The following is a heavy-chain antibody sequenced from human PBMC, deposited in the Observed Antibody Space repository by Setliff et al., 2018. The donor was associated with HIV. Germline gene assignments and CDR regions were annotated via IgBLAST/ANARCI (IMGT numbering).Heavy chain of an antibody. V-gene: IGHV4-59*11. CDR3: AKGAGFYGDYTFDH. J-gene: IGHJ4*02. Sequence: KLSETLSLTCTVSGPSINIHYWSWIRQSPGKAFEWIGYIYSTGSTNYNPSLQSRVTISMVASRNQFSLKVTSVTAADTAVYYCAKGAGFYGDYTFDHWGQGRQVTVS. D-gene: IGHD4-17*01. CDR1: GPSINIHY. CDR2: IYSTGST.